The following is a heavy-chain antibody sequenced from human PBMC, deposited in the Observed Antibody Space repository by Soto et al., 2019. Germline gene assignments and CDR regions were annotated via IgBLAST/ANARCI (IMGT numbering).Heavy chain of an antibody. Sequence: GESLKISCKGSGYSFTSYWIGWVRQMPGKGLEWMGIIYPGDSDTRYSPSFQGQVTISADKSISTAYLQWSSLKASETAMYYCARQRDYVWGSYRYTDYFDYWGQGTLVTVSS. CDR3: ARQRDYVWGSYRYTDYFDY. D-gene: IGHD3-16*02. CDR2: IYPGDSDT. V-gene: IGHV5-51*01. J-gene: IGHJ4*02. CDR1: GYSFTSYW.